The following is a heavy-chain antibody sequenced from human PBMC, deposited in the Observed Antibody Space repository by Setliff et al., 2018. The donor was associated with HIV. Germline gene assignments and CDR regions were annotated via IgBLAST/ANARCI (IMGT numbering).Heavy chain of an antibody. V-gene: IGHV4-59*11. CDR3: ARGTLYYDYVWGTPFPFDY. Sequence: SETLSLTCTVSGGSISRHFWSWIRQPPGKGLEWIGSIYYSGSTNYNPTLKRRFTISVVTSKNQFSLKLGSVTAADTALYYCARGTLYYDYVWGTPFPFDYWGQGTLVTVSS. J-gene: IGHJ4*02. D-gene: IGHD3-16*01. CDR1: GGSISRHF. CDR2: IYYSGST.